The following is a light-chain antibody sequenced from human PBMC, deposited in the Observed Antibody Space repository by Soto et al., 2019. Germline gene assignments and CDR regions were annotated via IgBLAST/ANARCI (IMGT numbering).Light chain of an antibody. CDR2: EVT. CDR3: SSYTIKNTWV. Sequence: QSALTQPASVTGSPGQSITISCTGTTSDVGGYDRVSWFQQYPGTAPKLMISEVTNRPSGVSDRFSGAKSVNTASLTISGRQPEDGAGYYCSSYTIKNTWVFGGGTQLTVL. V-gene: IGLV2-14*01. CDR1: TSDVGGYDR. J-gene: IGLJ3*02.